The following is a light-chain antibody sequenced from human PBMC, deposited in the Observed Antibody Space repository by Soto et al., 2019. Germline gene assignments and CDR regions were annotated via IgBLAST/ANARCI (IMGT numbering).Light chain of an antibody. Sequence: EIVLPQSPVTLSLSPGERATLSCRASQSVFSNYLAWYQQKPGQAPRLLIYGASSRATGIPDRFSGSGSGTDFTLTISRLEPEDFAVYYCQQYGSSPPKTFGQGTKVDIK. J-gene: IGKJ1*01. CDR2: GAS. CDR3: QQYGSSPPKT. CDR1: QSVFSNY. V-gene: IGKV3-20*01.